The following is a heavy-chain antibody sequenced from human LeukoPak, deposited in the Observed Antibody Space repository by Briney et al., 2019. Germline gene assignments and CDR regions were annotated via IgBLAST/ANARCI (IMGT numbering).Heavy chain of an antibody. CDR2: IYYSGST. Sequence: SETLSLTCTVSGGSISSSSYYWGWIRQPPGKGLEWIGSIYYSGSTYYNPSLKSRVTISVDTSKNQFSLKLSPVTAADTAVYYCARWGRGYYDSSGYPYYFDYWGQGTLVTVSS. J-gene: IGHJ4*02. CDR1: GGSISSSSYY. V-gene: IGHV4-39*07. D-gene: IGHD3-22*01. CDR3: ARWGRGYYDSSGYPYYFDY.